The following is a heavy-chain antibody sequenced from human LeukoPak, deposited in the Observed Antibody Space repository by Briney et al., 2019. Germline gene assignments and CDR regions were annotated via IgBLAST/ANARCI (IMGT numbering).Heavy chain of an antibody. D-gene: IGHD5-12*01. V-gene: IGHV3-23*01. J-gene: IGHJ4*02. CDR2: ISGSGSST. CDR1: GFTFSSYA. Sequence: GGSLRLSCAASGFTFSSYAMSWVRQAPGKGLEWVSTISGSGSSTYYADSVKGRFTISRDNSKNTLYLQMNSLRVEDTAVYYCAKGMDRGYDLVPFDYWGQGALVTVSS. CDR3: AKGMDRGYDLVPFDY.